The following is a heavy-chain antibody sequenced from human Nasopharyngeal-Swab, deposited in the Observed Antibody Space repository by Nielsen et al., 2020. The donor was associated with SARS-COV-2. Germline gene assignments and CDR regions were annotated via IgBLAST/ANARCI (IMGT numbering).Heavy chain of an antibody. CDR2: INPNSGGT. V-gene: IGHV1-2*06. J-gene: IGHJ4*02. D-gene: IGHD3-10*01. CDR3: ARVLLCGSGSYLGY. Sequence: VRQMPGKGLEWMGRINPNSGGTNYAQKFQGRVTMTRDTSISTAYMELSRLRSDDTAVYYCARVLLCGSGSYLGYWGQGTLVTVSS.